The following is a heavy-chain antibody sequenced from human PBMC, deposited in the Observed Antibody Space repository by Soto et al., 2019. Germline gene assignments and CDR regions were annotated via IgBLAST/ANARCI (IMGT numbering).Heavy chain of an antibody. D-gene: IGHD3-22*01. Sequence: QVQLVESGGGVVQPGRSLRLSCAASGFTFSSYGMHWVRQAPGKGLEWVAVIWYDGSHEYYADSVKGRFTISRDNSKNILYLQMNSMSAGVTSVYYCARSSEYYYDSGGSPGGYSGQGTLDTVSS. CDR1: GFTFSSYG. V-gene: IGHV3-33*01. CDR3: ARSSEYYYDSGGSPGGY. J-gene: IGHJ1*01. CDR2: IWYDGSHE.